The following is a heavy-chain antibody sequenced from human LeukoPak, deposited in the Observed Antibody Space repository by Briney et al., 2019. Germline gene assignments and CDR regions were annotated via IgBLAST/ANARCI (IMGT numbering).Heavy chain of an antibody. CDR3: AKWGDYDVLTGYYVPDY. CDR1: GFTISNYA. V-gene: IGHV3-23*01. Sequence: GASLRLSCAASGFTISNYAMSWVRQAPGKGLEWVSAILGSGGSTYYADSVKGRFTVSRDNSKSTLYLQMNSLRAEDTALYYSAKWGDYDVLTGYYVPDYWGQGTLVTVSS. J-gene: IGHJ4*02. CDR2: ILGSGGST. D-gene: IGHD3-9*01.